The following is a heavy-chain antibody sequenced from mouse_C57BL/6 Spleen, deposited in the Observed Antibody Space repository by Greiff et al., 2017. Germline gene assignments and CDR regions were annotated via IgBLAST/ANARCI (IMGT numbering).Heavy chain of an antibody. Sequence: QVQLQQSVAELVRPGASVTLSCKASGYTFTDYEMHWVKQTPVHGLEWIGAIDPETGGTAYNQKFKGKDILTADKSSSTAYMALRSLTSEDSAVYYCTRYGNNDYWGQGTTLTVSS. V-gene: IGHV1-15*01. CDR1: GYTFTDYE. J-gene: IGHJ2*01. D-gene: IGHD2-1*01. CDR2: IDPETGGT. CDR3: TRYGNNDY.